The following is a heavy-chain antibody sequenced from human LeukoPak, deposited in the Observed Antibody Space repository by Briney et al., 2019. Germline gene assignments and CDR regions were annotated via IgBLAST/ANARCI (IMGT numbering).Heavy chain of an antibody. CDR3: AELGITMIGGV. D-gene: IGHD3-10*02. Sequence: GVSERLLCAASGFPFNRYEMKWAPQAPGKGLECVSYISSSGSTIYYADSVKGRFTISRDNAKNSLYLQMNSLRAEDTAVYYCAELGITMIGGVWGKGTTVTIS. V-gene: IGHV3-48*03. J-gene: IGHJ6*03. CDR2: ISSSGSTI. CDR1: GFPFNRYE.